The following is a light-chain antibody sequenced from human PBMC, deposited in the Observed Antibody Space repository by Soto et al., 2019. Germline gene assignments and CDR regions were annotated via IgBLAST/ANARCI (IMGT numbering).Light chain of an antibody. V-gene: IGKV1-39*01. Sequence: DIQMTQSPSSLSASVGDRVTITCRASQSISSYLNWYQHKPGKAPKVLIYAASSLQSGVPSRFSGSGSGTDFTLTISSLQPEDFATYYCQQSYSTPYTFGQGTKLEIK. CDR3: QQSYSTPYT. CDR2: AAS. J-gene: IGKJ2*01. CDR1: QSISSY.